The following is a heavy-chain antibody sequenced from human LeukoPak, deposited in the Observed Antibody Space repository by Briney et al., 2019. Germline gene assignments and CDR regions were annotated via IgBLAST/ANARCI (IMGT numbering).Heavy chain of an antibody. V-gene: IGHV3-21*05. CDR1: GFTFNAYS. D-gene: IGHD2-2*01. Sequence: PGGSLRLSRAASGFTFNAYSMNWVRQAPGKGLEGISHINSGTNDIYYADSVKGRFTISRDNAKNSLYLQMNSLRAEDTAVYYCARFVMGAPRSTYMDVWGKGTTVTVSS. CDR2: INSGTNDI. J-gene: IGHJ6*03. CDR3: ARFVMGAPRSTYMDV.